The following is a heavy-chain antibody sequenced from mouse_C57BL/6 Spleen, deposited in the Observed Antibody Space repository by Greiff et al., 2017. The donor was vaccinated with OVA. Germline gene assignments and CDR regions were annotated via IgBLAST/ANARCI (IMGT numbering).Heavy chain of an antibody. J-gene: IGHJ2*01. CDR3: ARFSTTVDYFDY. CDR1: GYTFTSYH. V-gene: IGHV1-12*01. CDR2: IYPGNGDT. Sequence: QVQLKQSGAELVRPGASVKMSCKASGYTFTSYHMHWVKQTPRQGLEWIGAIYPGNGDTSYNQKFKGKATLTVDKSSSTAYMQLSSLTSEDSAVYFCARFSTTVDYFDYWGQGTTLTVSS. D-gene: IGHD1-1*01.